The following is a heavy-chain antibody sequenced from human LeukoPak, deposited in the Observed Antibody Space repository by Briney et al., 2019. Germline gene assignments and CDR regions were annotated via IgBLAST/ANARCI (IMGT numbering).Heavy chain of an antibody. CDR1: GGSISSYY. CDR3: ARARGRYYYGSGSPGRFDYYGMDV. J-gene: IGHJ6*02. V-gene: IGHV4-34*01. Sequence: SETLSLTCTVSGGSISSYYWSWIRQPPGKGLEWIGEINHSGSTNYNPSLKSRVTISVDTSKNQFSLKLSSVTAADTAVYYCARARGRYYYGSGSPGRFDYYGMDVWGQGTTVTVSS. D-gene: IGHD3-10*01. CDR2: INHSGST.